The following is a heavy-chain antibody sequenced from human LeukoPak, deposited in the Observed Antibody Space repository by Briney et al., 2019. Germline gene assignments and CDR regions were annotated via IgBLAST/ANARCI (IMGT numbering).Heavy chain of an antibody. J-gene: IGHJ5*02. CDR3: ARSDSGIYGGNSRFIWFDP. Sequence: SETLSLTCTVSGGSISSYYWSWIRQPPGKGLEWIGYFYYSGSTNYNPSLKSRVTISVDTSKNQFSLKLSSVTAADTAVYYCARSDSGIYGGNSRFIWFDPWGQGTLVTVSS. D-gene: IGHD4-23*01. CDR2: FYYSGST. V-gene: IGHV4-59*08. CDR1: GGSISSYY.